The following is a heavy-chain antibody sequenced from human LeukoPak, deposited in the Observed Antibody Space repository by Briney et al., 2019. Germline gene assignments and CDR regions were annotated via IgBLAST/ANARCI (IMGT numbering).Heavy chain of an antibody. J-gene: IGHJ6*03. Sequence: PGGSLRLSCAASGFTFSSYGMHWVRQAPGKGLEWVAFIRYDGSNKYYADSVKGRFTISRDNSENTLYLQMKSPRAEDTAVYYCAKGGGYEAQYYYYYLDVWGKGTTVTISS. CDR1: GFTFSSYG. CDR2: IRYDGSNK. V-gene: IGHV3-30*02. CDR3: AKGGGYEAQYYYYYLDV. D-gene: IGHD5-12*01.